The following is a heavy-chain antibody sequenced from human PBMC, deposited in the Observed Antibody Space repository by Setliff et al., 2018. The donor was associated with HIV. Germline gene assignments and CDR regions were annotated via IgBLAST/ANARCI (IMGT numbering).Heavy chain of an antibody. D-gene: IGHD1-1*01. Sequence: SETLSLTCTVSGGSISSSSYYWGWIRQPPGRGLEWIGYVYASGETDYNPSLKSRVTMSTDTSRNQFFLNLNYATAADTAVYFCARRVLQGSTITSSNWFDSWGQGTLVTVSS. CDR3: ARRVLQGSTITSSNWFDS. J-gene: IGHJ5*01. CDR1: GGSISSSSYY. V-gene: IGHV4-61*05. CDR2: VYASGET.